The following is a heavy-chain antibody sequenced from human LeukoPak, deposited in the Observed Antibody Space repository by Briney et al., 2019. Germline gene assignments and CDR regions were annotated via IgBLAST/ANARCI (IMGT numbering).Heavy chain of an antibody. CDR1: AGSISLYNTYD. V-gene: IGHV4-59*01. D-gene: IGHD3-10*01. CDR3: AKSDYYGASDY. J-gene: IGHJ4*02. Sequence: SETLSLTCTASAGSISLYNTYDWNWIRQSPGKGLEWIGYIYYSGSTSYNPSLKSRVTISVDTFRNQFSLKLTSVTAADTAIYYCAKSDYYGASDYWGQGTLVTVSS. CDR2: IYYSGST.